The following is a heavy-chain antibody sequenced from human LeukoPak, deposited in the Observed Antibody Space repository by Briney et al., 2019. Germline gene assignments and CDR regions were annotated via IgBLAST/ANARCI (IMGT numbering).Heavy chain of an antibody. D-gene: IGHD3-22*01. CDR3: ARSNYYDSSGYYYN. V-gene: IGHV1-2*02. Sequence: ASVKVSCKASGYTFTGYYMHWVRQAPGQGLEWMGWINPNSGGTNYAQKFQGRVTMTRDTSISTAYMELSRLRSDDTPVYYCARSNYYDSSGYYYNWGQGTLVTVSS. CDR2: INPNSGGT. J-gene: IGHJ4*02. CDR1: GYTFTGYY.